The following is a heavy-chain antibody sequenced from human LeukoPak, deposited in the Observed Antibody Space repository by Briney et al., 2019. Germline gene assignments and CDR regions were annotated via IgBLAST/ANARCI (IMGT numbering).Heavy chain of an antibody. V-gene: IGHV3-23*01. CDR3: AKAPGDLTGWYFDL. Sequence: GGSLRLSCAASGFTFSRYSMTWVRQTPGKGLEWVSTISPSGETTWYPDSVKGRFAISRDNSKNTLYLQMNSLRAEDTAVYYCAKAPGDLTGWYFDLWGRGTLVTVSS. CDR2: ISPSGETT. D-gene: IGHD7-27*01. CDR1: GFTFSRYS. J-gene: IGHJ2*01.